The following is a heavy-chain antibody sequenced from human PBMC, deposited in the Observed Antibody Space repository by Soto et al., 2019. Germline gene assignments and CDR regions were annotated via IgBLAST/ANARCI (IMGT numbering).Heavy chain of an antibody. V-gene: IGHV6-1*01. D-gene: IGHD6-6*01. CDR1: GDSVSSNSAA. J-gene: IGHJ6*02. CDR3: ARDEAIVARGYYYGMDV. CDR2: TYYRSKWYN. Sequence: SQTLSLTCAISGDSVSSNSAAWNWIRQSPSRGLEWLGRTYYRSKWYNDYAVSVKSRITINPDTSKNQFSLQLNSVTPEDTAVYYCARDEAIVARGYYYGMDVWGQGTTVTVSS.